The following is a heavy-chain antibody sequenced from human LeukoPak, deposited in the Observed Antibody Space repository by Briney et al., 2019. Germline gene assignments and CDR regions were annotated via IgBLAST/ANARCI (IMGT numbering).Heavy chain of an antibody. V-gene: IGHV3-23*01. CDR3: AKRGYSSGWSFDY. CDR1: GFTLSSQT. CDR2: SSGSGGST. D-gene: IGHD6-19*01. Sequence: GGSLRLSCAASGFTLSSQTMSWVREAPGKGLDWGSGSSGSGGSTNYADSVKGRFTISRDNSKNTMYLQMNSLRAEDTAIYYCAKRGYSSGWSFDYWGQGILVTVSS. J-gene: IGHJ4*02.